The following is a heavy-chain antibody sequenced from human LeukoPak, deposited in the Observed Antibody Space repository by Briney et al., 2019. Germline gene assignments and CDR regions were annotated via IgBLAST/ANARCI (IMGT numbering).Heavy chain of an antibody. D-gene: IGHD5-24*01. CDR2: IIPSGGT. CDR3: ARDRNGDGFAHLDY. CDR1: GFTFTTYA. V-gene: IGHV1-2*02. J-gene: IGHJ4*02. Sequence: ASVKVSCKASGFTFTTYAIHWVRQAPGQGLEWMGWIIPSGGTHYPQKFQGRVAITWDTSITTAYMDLSRLTSDDTAVYYCARDRNGDGFAHLDYWGQGALVTVSS.